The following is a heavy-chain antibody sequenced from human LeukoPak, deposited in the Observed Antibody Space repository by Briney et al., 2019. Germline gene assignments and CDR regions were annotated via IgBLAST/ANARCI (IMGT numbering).Heavy chain of an antibody. D-gene: IGHD5-12*01. Sequence: GGSLRLSCVASGFTVSSYYVSWVRQAPGKGLEWVSAISGSRGSTYYTDSVKGRFTISRDNSKNTLYLQMNSLRAEDTAIYYCAKDDAWLRFLYWGQGTLVTVSS. CDR3: AKDDAWLRFLY. CDR1: GFTVSSYY. CDR2: ISGSRGST. V-gene: IGHV3-23*01. J-gene: IGHJ4*02.